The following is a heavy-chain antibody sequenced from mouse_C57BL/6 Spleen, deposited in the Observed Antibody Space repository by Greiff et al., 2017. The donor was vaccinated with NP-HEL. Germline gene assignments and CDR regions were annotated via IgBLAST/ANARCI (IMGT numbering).Heavy chain of an antibody. V-gene: IGHV1-19*01. D-gene: IGHD2-4*01. J-gene: IGHJ2*01. CDR1: GYTFTDYY. CDR3: ARRDYDYAYFDY. Sequence: EVQLQESGPVLVKPGASVKMSCKASGYTFTDYYMNWVKQSHGKSLEWIGVINPYNGGTSYNQKFKGKATLTVDKSSSTAYMELNSLTSEDSAVYYCARRDYDYAYFDYWGQGTTLTVSS. CDR2: INPYNGGT.